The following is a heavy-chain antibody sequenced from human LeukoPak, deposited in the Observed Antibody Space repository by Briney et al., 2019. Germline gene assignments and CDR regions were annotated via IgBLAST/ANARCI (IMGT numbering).Heavy chain of an antibody. CDR1: GFTFSTYG. D-gene: IGHD6-19*01. CDR3: AKVGYGWYEVDY. J-gene: IGHJ4*02. CDR2: IRYDGSEG. Sequence: GGSLRLSCAASGFTFSTYGMHWVRQAPGKGLEWVAFIRYDGSEGYYADSVKDRFTVSRDNSKNRMYLQMNSLRAEDTAIYYCAKVGYGWYEVDYWGQGTLVTVSS. V-gene: IGHV3-30*02.